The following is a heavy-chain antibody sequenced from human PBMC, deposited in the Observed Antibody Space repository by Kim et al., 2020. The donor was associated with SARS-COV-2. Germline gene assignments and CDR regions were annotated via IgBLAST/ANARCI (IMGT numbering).Heavy chain of an antibody. Sequence: ASVKVSCKVSGYTLTELSMHWVRQAPGKGLEWMGGFDPEDGETIYAQKFQGRVTMTEDTSTDTAYMELSSLRSEDTAVYYCATGCIXXXCYAXXNYXYGMXVWGQGXXVXVSS. V-gene: IGHV1-24*01. D-gene: IGHD2-2*01. J-gene: IGHJ6*02. CDR2: FDPEDGET. CDR1: GYTLTELS. CDR3: ATGCIXXXCYAXXNYXYGMXV.